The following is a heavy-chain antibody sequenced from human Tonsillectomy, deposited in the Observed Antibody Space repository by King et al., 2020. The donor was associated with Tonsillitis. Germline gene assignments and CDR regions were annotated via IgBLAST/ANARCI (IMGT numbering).Heavy chain of an antibody. CDR2: INASGST. CDR3: AREDFGDYPY. D-gene: IGHD4-17*01. J-gene: IGHJ4*02. Sequence: QLQESGPGLVKPSQTLSLTCTVSGGSINSDAYYWNWIRQPAGKGLEWIGRINASGSTSSNPSLKSRVTISVDTSKNQFSLEWSSVTAADTAVYYCAREDFGDYPYWGQGTLVTVSS. V-gene: IGHV4-61*02. CDR1: GGSINSDAYY.